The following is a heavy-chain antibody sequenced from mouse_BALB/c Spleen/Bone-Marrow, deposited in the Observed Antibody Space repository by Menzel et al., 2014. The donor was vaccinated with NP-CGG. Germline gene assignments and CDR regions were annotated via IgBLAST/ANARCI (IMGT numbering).Heavy chain of an antibody. V-gene: IGHV1S137*01. CDR2: ISGYYGDA. Sequence: AQLQQSGAKLVRPGVSVKISCKGSGYTFTDHAIHWVKRSHAKSLEWIGVISGYYGDAIYNQKFKGKATMTVDKSSSTAYMELARLTSEDSSIYYCARSGKVRNAIGFCGQGTSVTVSS. D-gene: IGHD2-14*01. CDR3: ARSGKVRNAIGF. J-gene: IGHJ4*01. CDR1: GYTFTDHA.